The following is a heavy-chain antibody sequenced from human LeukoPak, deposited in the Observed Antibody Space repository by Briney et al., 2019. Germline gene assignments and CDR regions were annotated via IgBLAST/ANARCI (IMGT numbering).Heavy chain of an antibody. J-gene: IGHJ4*02. CDR1: GYTFTGYY. CDR2: INPNSGGT. Sequence: ASVKVSCKASGYTFTGYYMHWVRQAPGQGLEWMGWINPNSGGTNYAQKFQGRVTMTRDTSISTAYMELSRLISDDTAVYYCARSIVVVPAAIFDYWGQGTLVTVSS. D-gene: IGHD2-2*01. CDR3: ARSIVVVPAAIFDY. V-gene: IGHV1-2*02.